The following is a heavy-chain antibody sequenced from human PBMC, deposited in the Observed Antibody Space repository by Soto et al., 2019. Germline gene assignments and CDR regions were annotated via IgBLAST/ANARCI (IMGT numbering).Heavy chain of an antibody. Sequence: SETLSLTCTVTGGTISGYYWTWIRQSAGGGLEWIGRIYSSGSTNYNPSLKSRVTISLDTSMNHFSLRLSSVTAADTAVYYCARGQRFSDLFDPWGQGTLVTVSS. CDR3: ARGQRFSDLFDP. CDR2: IYSSGST. D-gene: IGHD3-3*01. CDR1: GGTISGYY. V-gene: IGHV4-4*07. J-gene: IGHJ5*02.